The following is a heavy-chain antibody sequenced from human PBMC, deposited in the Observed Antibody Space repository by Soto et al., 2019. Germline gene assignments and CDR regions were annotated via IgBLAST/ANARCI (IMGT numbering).Heavy chain of an antibody. V-gene: IGHV1-3*01. J-gene: IGHJ5*02. CDR1: GYTFTGYA. D-gene: IGHD6-13*01. CDR3: ARGPAPSSWYNWFDP. CDR2: ISAGNGNT. Sequence: ASVKVSCKASGYTFTGYAFHWVRLAPGQRLEWMGWISAGNGNTKYSQNFQGRVTITRDTSARTVNMELSSLTPEDTAVYYCARGPAPSSWYNWFDPWGQGTLVTVSS.